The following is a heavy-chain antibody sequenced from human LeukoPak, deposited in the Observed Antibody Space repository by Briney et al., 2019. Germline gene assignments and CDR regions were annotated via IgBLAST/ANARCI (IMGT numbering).Heavy chain of an antibody. CDR3: ARMFYYYFDY. V-gene: IGHV3-48*03. Sequence: GGSLRLSCAASGLTFSSYEMNWVRQAPGKGLEWVSYISSSGSIKYYADSVKGRFTISRDNAKNSLYLQMSSLRAEDTAVYYCARMFYYYFDYWGQGTLVTVSS. CDR1: GLTFSSYE. D-gene: IGHD2/OR15-2a*01. J-gene: IGHJ4*02. CDR2: ISSSGSIK.